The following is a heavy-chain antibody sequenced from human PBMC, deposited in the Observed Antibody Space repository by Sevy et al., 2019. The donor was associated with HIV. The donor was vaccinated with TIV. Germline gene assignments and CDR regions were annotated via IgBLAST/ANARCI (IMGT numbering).Heavy chain of an antibody. CDR2: VYYTGGT. J-gene: IGHJ3*02. CDR1: GGSINSDH. V-gene: IGHV4-59*08. CDR3: AGRNDFDI. Sequence: SKTLSLTCTVSGGSINSDHWNWIRQPPGKGLEWIGYVYYTGGTNYNPSLKNRVTISVDRTKNQFSLKLTSVTAADTAVYYCAGRNDFDIWGQGTMVTVSS.